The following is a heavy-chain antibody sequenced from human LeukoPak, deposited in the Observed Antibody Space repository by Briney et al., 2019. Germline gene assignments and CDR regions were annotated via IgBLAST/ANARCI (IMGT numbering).Heavy chain of an antibody. D-gene: IGHD5-18*01. V-gene: IGHV3-74*01. CDR1: GFAFSSYW. CDR2: IDRDGSRI. Sequence: GGSLRLSCAVSGFAFSSYWMHWVRQAPGKGLVWVSRIDRDGSRINYADSVKGRFTISRDNSKDTLYLQMNSLRVEDTAVYYCAKRRGYSYGYAADYWGQGTLVTVSS. J-gene: IGHJ4*02. CDR3: AKRRGYSYGYAADY.